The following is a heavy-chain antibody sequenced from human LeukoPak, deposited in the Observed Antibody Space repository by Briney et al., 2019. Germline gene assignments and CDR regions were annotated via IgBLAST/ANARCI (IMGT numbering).Heavy chain of an antibody. Sequence: PSETLSLTCTVSGGSISSYYWSWIRQPAGKGLEWIGRIYTSGSTNYNPSLKSRVTMSVDTSKNQFSLKLSSVTAADTAVYYCARDWVRRSSRGTTHWFDPWGQGTLVTVSS. V-gene: IGHV4-4*07. J-gene: IGHJ5*02. D-gene: IGHD3-10*01. CDR2: IYTSGST. CDR3: ARDWVRRSSRGTTHWFDP. CDR1: GGSISSYY.